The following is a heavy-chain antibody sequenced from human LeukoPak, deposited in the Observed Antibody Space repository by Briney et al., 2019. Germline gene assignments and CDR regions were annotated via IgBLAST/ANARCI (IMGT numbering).Heavy chain of an antibody. V-gene: IGHV3-53*01. Sequence: GGSLRLSCAASGFTVSSNYMSWVRQAPGKGLEWVSVIYSGGSTYYADSVKGRFTISRDNSENTLYLQMNSLRAEDTAVYYCASSYCSSTSCYLGFDYWGQGTLVTVSS. J-gene: IGHJ4*02. D-gene: IGHD2-2*01. CDR3: ASSYCSSTSCYLGFDY. CDR1: GFTVSSNY. CDR2: IYSGGST.